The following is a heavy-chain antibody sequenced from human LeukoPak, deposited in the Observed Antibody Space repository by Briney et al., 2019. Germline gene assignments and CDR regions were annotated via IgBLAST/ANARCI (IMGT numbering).Heavy chain of an antibody. CDR1: GFTFSGYG. CDR2: IRNDGSNK. D-gene: IGHD3-9*01. CDR3: AKDDILTGYSLDY. J-gene: IGHJ4*02. V-gene: IGHV3-30*02. Sequence: GGSLRLSCAASGFTFSGYGMRWVRQAPDKGLEWVAFIRNDGSNKYYAGSMKGRFTISRDNSKNTLYLQINSLRTEDTAIYYCAKDDILTGYSLDYWGQGTLVTVSS.